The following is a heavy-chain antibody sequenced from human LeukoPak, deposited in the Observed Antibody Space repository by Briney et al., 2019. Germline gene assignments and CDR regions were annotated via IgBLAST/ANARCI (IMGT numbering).Heavy chain of an antibody. D-gene: IGHD2-21*01. CDR1: GFTFSNYW. V-gene: IGHV3-30*03. CDR2: ISYDGSNK. J-gene: IGHJ3*02. CDR3: ASPYSVVGYDAFDI. Sequence: GGSLRLSCAASGFTFSNYWMSWVRQAPGKGLEWVAVISYDGSNKYYADSVKGRFTISRDNAKNSLYLQMNSLRAEDTAVYYCASPYSVVGYDAFDIWGQGTMVTVSS.